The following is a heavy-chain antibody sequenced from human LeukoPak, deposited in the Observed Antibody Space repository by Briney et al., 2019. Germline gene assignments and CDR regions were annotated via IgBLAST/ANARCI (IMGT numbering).Heavy chain of an antibody. V-gene: IGHV4-4*07. D-gene: IGHD2-15*01. J-gene: IGHJ4*02. CDR2: IYTSDDI. CDR1: GGSITGYY. Sequence: SETLSLTCTVSGGSITGYYWSWIRRPAGKGLEWIARIYTSDDINYNPSLKSRVTLSVDTSKNQFSLNLKSVTAADMAVYYCARETVGYCSGGPCPYYFDSWGQGTLVTVSS. CDR3: ARETVGYCSGGPCPYYFDS.